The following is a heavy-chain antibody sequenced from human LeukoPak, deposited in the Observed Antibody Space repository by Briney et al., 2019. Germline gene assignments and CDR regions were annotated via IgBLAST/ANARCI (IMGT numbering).Heavy chain of an antibody. V-gene: IGHV3-64*02. CDR1: GFTFSGFS. J-gene: IGHJ5*02. CDR3: ARIGMENFYDL. Sequence: GGSLRLSCAASGFTFSGFSMHWIRQAPGRGLEYVSAINSNGDKTFYTDSVRGRFTIFRDNSKNTLFLQMGSLRGEDTALYFCARIGMENFYDLWGQGTLVTVSS. D-gene: IGHD2/OR15-2a*01. CDR2: INSNGDKT.